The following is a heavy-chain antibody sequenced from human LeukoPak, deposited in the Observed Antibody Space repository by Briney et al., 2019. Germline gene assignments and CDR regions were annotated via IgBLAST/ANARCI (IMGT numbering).Heavy chain of an antibody. D-gene: IGHD3-22*01. V-gene: IGHV3-23*01. CDR2: ISGSGGST. J-gene: IGHJ4*01. Sequence: GGSLRLSCAASGFTFSSYAMSWVRQAPGKGLEWVSAISGSGGSTYYADSVKGRFTISRDNSKNMVYLQMNSLTAEDTAVYYCASDYDSSGREAYYFDYWXXGXXXXVSX. CDR3: ASDYDSSGREAYYFDY. CDR1: GFTFSSYA.